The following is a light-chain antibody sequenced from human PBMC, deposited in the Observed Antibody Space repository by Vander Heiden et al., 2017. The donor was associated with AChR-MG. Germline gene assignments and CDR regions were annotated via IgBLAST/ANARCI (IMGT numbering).Light chain of an antibody. Sequence: SALTPPASVSGSPGQSITIPCTGTSSDVGSYNLVSWYQQHPGNLPKRIMYEVTKRPSGVSTRVSASKSENTASPTISGLQADDDADDYCCSYVAGSRLVFGGGTKLTVL. CDR1: SSDVGSYNL. CDR3: CSYVAGSRLV. J-gene: IGLJ2*01. V-gene: IGLV2-23*02. CDR2: EVT.